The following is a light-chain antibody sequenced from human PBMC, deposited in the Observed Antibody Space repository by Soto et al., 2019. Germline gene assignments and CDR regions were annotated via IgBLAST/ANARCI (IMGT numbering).Light chain of an antibody. CDR2: GAS. V-gene: IGKV3-15*01. CDR3: QQYNNWPVT. Sequence: EIVMTQSPATLSVSPGERATLSCRASQSVSSNLAWYPQKFGQAPRLLIYGASTRATGIPARFSCSGSGTEFTLTISSLQSEDFAVYYCQQYNNWPVTFGQGTKVDIK. CDR1: QSVSSN. J-gene: IGKJ1*01.